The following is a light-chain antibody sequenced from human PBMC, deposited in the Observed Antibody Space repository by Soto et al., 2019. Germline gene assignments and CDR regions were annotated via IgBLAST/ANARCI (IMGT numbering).Light chain of an antibody. V-gene: IGKV1-33*01. CDR2: DAS. CDR3: QQDYYLPIT. CDR1: QDISNH. J-gene: IGKJ5*01. Sequence: DIQLPPSPSSRSASXXDRVTIPCQASQDISNHLNWYQQKPGKAPKLLIYDASNLETGVPSRFSGSGSGTDFTVTISSLQPEDFATYSCQQDYYLPITFGQGTRLEIK.